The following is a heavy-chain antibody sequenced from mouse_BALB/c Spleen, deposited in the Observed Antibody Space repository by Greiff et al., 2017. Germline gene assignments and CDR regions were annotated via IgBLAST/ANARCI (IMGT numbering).Heavy chain of an antibody. CDR2: INPSTGYT. Sequence: QVQLQQSGAELAKPGASVKMSCKASGYTFTSYWMHWVKQRPGQGLEWIGYINPSTGYTEYNQKFKDQATLTADKSSSTAYMQLSSLTSEDSAVYYCAVRGNYAMDYWGQGTSVTVSS. J-gene: IGHJ4*01. CDR1: GYTFTSYW. V-gene: IGHV1-7*01. CDR3: AVRGNYAMDY.